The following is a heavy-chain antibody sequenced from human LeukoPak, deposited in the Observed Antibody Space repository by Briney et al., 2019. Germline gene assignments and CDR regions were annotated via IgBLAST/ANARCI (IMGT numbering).Heavy chain of an antibody. J-gene: IGHJ4*02. CDR3: AKDEGYYYGSGSAEHYFDY. V-gene: IGHV3-30*02. CDR1: GFTFSSYG. CDR2: IRYDGSNK. Sequence: GGSLRLSCAAPGFTFSSYGMHWVRQAPGKGLEWVAFIRYDGSNKYYADSVKGRFTISRDNSKNTLYLQMNSLRAEDTAVYYCAKDEGYYYGSGSAEHYFDYWGQGTLVTVSS. D-gene: IGHD3-10*01.